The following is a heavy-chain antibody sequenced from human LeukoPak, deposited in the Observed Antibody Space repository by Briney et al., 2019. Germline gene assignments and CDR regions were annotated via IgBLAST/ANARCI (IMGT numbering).Heavy chain of an antibody. CDR3: ARLYQPLSYPAFDY. Sequence: GASVKVSCKASGGTFSSFTINWVRQAPGQGLQWMGGIIPIFGTANYAQRFQGRVTITADESTSTAYMELSSLRSDDTAVYYCARLYQPLSYPAFDYWGQGTLVTVSS. V-gene: IGHV1-69*13. CDR1: GGTFSSFT. D-gene: IGHD3-16*02. CDR2: IIPIFGTA. J-gene: IGHJ4*02.